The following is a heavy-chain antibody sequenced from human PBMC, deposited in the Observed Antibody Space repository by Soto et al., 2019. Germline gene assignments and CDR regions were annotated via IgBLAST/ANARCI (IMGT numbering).Heavy chain of an antibody. V-gene: IGHV3-23*01. Sequence: PGGSLRLSCAASGLTLRNYAMSWVRQAPGKGLEWGSGISVSGGITYYAASVKGRFTIVRDNSKNTMSLEMNSLRVEDTAVYYCAKVPASRILASRPSEPWGHGTMVNVSP. CDR3: AKVPASRILASRPSEP. CDR2: ISVSGGIT. J-gene: IGHJ4*01. CDR1: GLTLRNYA. D-gene: IGHD1-26*01.